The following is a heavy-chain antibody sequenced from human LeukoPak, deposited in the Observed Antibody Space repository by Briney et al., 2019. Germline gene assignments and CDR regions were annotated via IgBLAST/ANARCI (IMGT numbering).Heavy chain of an antibody. J-gene: IGHJ4*02. CDR2: IYTSGST. D-gene: IGHD6-19*01. V-gene: IGHV4-61*02. CDR1: GGSISSGSYY. Sequence: SETLSLTCTVSGGSISSGSYYWSWIRQPAGKGLEWIGRIYTSGSTNYNPSLKSRVTISIDTSKTQFSLKLSSVTAADTAVYYCAKGVTGVAGRHYFDYWGQGTLVTVSS. CDR3: AKGVTGVAGRHYFDY.